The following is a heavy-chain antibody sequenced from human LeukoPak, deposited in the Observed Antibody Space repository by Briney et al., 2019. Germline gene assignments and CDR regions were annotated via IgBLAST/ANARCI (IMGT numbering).Heavy chain of an antibody. D-gene: IGHD3-10*01. CDR3: ARDSSGPRD. CDR2: IYSDGGT. V-gene: IGHV3-66*01. CDR1: EFSVSSNY. Sequence: GGSLRLSCAASEFSVSSNYMNWVRQAPGKGLEWVSVIYSDGGTYYAGSVKGRFTISRDNSKNTLYLQMNSLRVEDTAVYYCARDSSGPRDWGQGTLVTVSS. J-gene: IGHJ4*02.